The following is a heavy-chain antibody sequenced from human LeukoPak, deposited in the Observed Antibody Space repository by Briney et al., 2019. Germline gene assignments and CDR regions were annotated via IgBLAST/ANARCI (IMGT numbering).Heavy chain of an antibody. V-gene: IGHV4-59*01. CDR1: GGSISSYY. CDR2: IYYSGST. J-gene: IGHJ5*02. CDR3: ARDRKGGIGRFDP. D-gene: IGHD3-16*01. Sequence: PSETLSLTCTVSGGSISSYYWSWIWQPPGEGLGWVGYIYYSGSTNYNPSLKSRVTISVDTPKNQFSLKLSSVTAADTAVYYCARDRKGGIGRFDPWGQGTLVTVSS.